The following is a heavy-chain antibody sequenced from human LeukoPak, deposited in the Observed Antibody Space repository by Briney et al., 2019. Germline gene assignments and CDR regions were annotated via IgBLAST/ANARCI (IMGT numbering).Heavy chain of an antibody. V-gene: IGHV4-34*01. CDR1: GGSFSGYY. D-gene: IGHD6-13*01. CDR3: ASANAIIAADV. J-gene: IGHJ6*02. Sequence: SETLSLTCAVYGGSFSGYYWSWIRQPPGKGLEWIGEINHSGSTNYNPSLKSRVTISVDTSKNQFSLKLSSVTAADTAVYYCASANAIIAADVRGQGTTVTVSS. CDR2: INHSGST.